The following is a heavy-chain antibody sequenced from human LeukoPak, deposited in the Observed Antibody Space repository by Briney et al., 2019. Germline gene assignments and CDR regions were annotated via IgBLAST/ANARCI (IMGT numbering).Heavy chain of an antibody. CDR1: GFTFSSYA. Sequence: GGSLRLSCAASGFTFSSYAMSWVRQAPGKGLEWVSAISGSGGSTYYADSVKGRFTISGDNSKNTLYLQMNSLRAEDTAVYYCAKKGGRYYYDSSGYYYYFDYWGQGTLVTVSS. CDR2: ISGSGGST. J-gene: IGHJ4*02. V-gene: IGHV3-23*01. D-gene: IGHD3-22*01. CDR3: AKKGGRYYYDSSGYYYYFDY.